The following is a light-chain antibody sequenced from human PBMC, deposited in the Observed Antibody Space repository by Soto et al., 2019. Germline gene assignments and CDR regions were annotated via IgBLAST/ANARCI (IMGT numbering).Light chain of an antibody. Sequence: DIQMTQSPSTLSASVGDRVTITCRASQSISSWLAWYQQKPGTAPKLLIYKASTLQSGVPSRFSGSGSGTEFTLTISSLQPDDFATYYCQQYSDNWTFCQGTKVEIK. CDR2: KAS. CDR1: QSISSW. V-gene: IGKV1-5*03. J-gene: IGKJ1*01. CDR3: QQYSDNWT.